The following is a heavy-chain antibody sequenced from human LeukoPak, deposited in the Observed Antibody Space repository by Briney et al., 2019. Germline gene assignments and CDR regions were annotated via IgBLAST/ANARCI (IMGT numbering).Heavy chain of an antibody. CDR3: TTDPAGVTTVTSPNYYFDY. CDR1: GFTFSDAW. V-gene: IGHV3-15*01. CDR2: IRGKTYVGTT. D-gene: IGHD4-17*01. J-gene: IGHJ4*02. Sequence: GGSLRLSCAASGFTFSDAWMSWFRQAPGKGRDWVALIRGKTYVGTTDYAAPVKGRFTVSRDDSRDTLYLQMNSLKTEDTAVYYCTTDPAGVTTVTSPNYYFDYWGQGTLVTVSS.